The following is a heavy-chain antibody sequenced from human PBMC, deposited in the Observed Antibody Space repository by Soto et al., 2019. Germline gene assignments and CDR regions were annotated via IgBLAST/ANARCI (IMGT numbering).Heavy chain of an antibody. D-gene: IGHD5-18*01. CDR1: GGTFSSYA. CDR2: IIPIFGTA. CDR3: ARDYRSGTAMVQSGYYYGMDV. Sequence: SSVKVSCKASGGTFSSYAISWVRQAPGQGLEWMGRIIPIFGTANYAQKFQGRVTITADKSTSTAYMELSSLRSEDTAVHYCARDYRSGTAMVQSGYYYGMDVWGQGTTVTVSS. V-gene: IGHV1-69*06. J-gene: IGHJ6*02.